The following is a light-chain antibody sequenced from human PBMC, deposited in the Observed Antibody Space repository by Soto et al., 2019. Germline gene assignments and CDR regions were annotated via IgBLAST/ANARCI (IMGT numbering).Light chain of an antibody. Sequence: QPVLTQPASVTGSPGQSITISCTGTSSDVGGYNRVSWYQQYPGTAPKLIIYEVTNRPSGVSDRFSGSKSGNTASLTISGLQPEDEADYYCSSYTIRNSWVFGGGTKLTVL. CDR2: EVT. CDR1: SSDVGGYNR. V-gene: IGLV2-14*03. J-gene: IGLJ3*02. CDR3: SSYTIRNSWV.